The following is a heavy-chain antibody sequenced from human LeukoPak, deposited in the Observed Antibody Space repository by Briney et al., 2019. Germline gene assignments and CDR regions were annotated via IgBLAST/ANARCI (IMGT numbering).Heavy chain of an antibody. CDR1: GFTFDNYG. D-gene: IGHD1-26*01. J-gene: IGHJ6*03. V-gene: IGHV3-30*02. CDR3: AKDRAVGATKLGYMDV. Sequence: GGSLRLSCAASGFTFDNYGMYWVRQAPDEGLEWVAFIGYDGDRKYYADSVKGRFTISRDKPKNTLYLQMNSLRAEDTAVYYCAKDRAVGATKLGYMDVWGKGTTVTVSS. CDR2: IGYDGDRK.